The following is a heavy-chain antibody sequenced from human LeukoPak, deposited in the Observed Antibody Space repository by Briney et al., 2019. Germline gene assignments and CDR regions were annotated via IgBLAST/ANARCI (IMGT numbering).Heavy chain of an antibody. D-gene: IGHD4-17*01. CDR3: ARGSPFYGDYDDYMDV. J-gene: IGHJ6*03. V-gene: IGHV1-8*01. CDR1: GYTFTSYD. Sequence: ASVKVSCKASGYTFTSYDINWVRQATGQELEWMGWMNPNSGNTGYAQKFQGRVTMTRNTSISTAYMELSSLRSEDTAVYYCARGSPFYGDYDDYMDVWGKGTTVTVPS. CDR2: MNPNSGNT.